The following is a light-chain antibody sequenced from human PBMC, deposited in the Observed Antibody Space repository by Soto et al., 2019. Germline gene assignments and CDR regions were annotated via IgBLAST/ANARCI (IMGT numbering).Light chain of an antibody. CDR2: EVR. V-gene: IGLV2-14*01. CDR3: SSYTTSNSYFV. CDR1: SSDVGGYNF. Sequence: QSVLTQPASVSGSPGQSITVSCTGTSSDVGGYNFVSWYQQHPGKAPKLMIYEVRNRPSGVSNRFSGSKSGNTASLNIFGLQAEDEADYYCSSYTTSNSYFVFGTGTKVTVL. J-gene: IGLJ1*01.